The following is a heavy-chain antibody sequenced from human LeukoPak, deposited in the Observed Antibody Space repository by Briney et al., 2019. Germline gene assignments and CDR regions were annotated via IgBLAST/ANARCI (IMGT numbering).Heavy chain of an antibody. CDR3: ARDGIEYGSGNFYSNGMDV. CDR2: MNPNSGNT. V-gene: IGHV1-8*01. J-gene: IGHJ6*02. CDR1: GYTFTSYD. Sequence: GASVKVSCKASGYTFTSYDINWVRQATGQGLEWMRWMNPNSGNTGYAQKFQGRVTMTRNTSISTAYMELSSLRSEDTAVYYCARDGIEYGSGNFYSNGMDVWGQGTTVTVSS. D-gene: IGHD3-10*01.